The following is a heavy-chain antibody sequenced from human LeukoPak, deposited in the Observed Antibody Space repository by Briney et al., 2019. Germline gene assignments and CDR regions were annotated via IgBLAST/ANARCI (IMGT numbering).Heavy chain of an antibody. V-gene: IGHV3-23*01. CDR1: GFTFSSYA. Sequence: QPGGTLRLSCAASGFTFSSYAMSWVRQAPGKGLEWVSAISGSGGSTYYADSVKGRFTISRDNSKNTLYLQMHSLRAEDTAVYYCAKDSGWVAYGDPFDYWGQGTLVTVSS. D-gene: IGHD4-17*01. J-gene: IGHJ4*02. CDR3: AKDSGWVAYGDPFDY. CDR2: ISGSGGST.